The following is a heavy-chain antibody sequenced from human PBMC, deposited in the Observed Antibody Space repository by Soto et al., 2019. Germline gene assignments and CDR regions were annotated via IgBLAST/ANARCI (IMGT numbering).Heavy chain of an antibody. D-gene: IGHD3-10*01. CDR1: GGSFSGYY. CDR2: INHSGST. J-gene: IGHJ6*03. V-gene: IGHV4-34*01. CDR3: ARGHYYGFGKYYYYMDV. Sequence: SETLSLTCAVYGGSFSGYYWSWIRQPPGKGLEWIGEINHSGSTNYNPSLKGRVTISVDTSKDQFSLKLSSVTAADTAVYYCARGHYYGFGKYYYYMDVWGKGTTVTVSS.